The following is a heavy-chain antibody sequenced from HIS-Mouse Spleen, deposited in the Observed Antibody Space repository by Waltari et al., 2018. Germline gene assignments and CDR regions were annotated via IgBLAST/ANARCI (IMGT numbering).Heavy chain of an antibody. D-gene: IGHD3-9*01. CDR1: GGSISSGDYY. V-gene: IGHV4-30-4*01. J-gene: IGHJ3*02. CDR2: IYYSAGT. CDR3: ASRLIRYFDWLSADAFDI. Sequence: QVQLQESGPGLVKPSQTLSLTCTVSGGSISSGDYYWSWIRQPPGKGLEWNGYIYYSAGTYYNPSLKIRVTISVDTSKNQFSLKLSSVTAADTAVYYCASRLIRYFDWLSADAFDIWGQGTMVTVSS.